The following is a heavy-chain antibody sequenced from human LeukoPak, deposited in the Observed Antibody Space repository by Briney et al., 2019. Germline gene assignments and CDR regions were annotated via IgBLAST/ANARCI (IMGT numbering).Heavy chain of an antibody. CDR3: AKDIRRLRLGELSPLLDY. D-gene: IGHD3-16*02. Sequence: GGSLRLSCAASGFTFSSYWMSWVRQAPGKGLEWVANIKQDGSEKYYVDSVKGRFTISRDNAKNSLYLQMNSLRAEDTALYYCAKDIRRLRLGELSPLLDYWGQGTLVTVSS. CDR1: GFTFSSYW. V-gene: IGHV3-7*03. CDR2: IKQDGSEK. J-gene: IGHJ4*02.